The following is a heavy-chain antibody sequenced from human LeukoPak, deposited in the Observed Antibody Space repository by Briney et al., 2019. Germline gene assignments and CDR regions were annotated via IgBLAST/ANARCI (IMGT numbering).Heavy chain of an antibody. Sequence: PGGSLRLSCAASGFTFSSYGMHWVRQAPGKGLEWVAFIRYDGSNKYYADSVKGRFTISRDNSKNTLYLQMNSLRAEDTAVYYCARDHGDLLGYCSSTSCGSFDYWGQGTLVTVSS. V-gene: IGHV3-30*02. CDR2: IRYDGSNK. J-gene: IGHJ4*02. CDR1: GFTFSSYG. D-gene: IGHD2-2*03. CDR3: ARDHGDLLGYCSSTSCGSFDY.